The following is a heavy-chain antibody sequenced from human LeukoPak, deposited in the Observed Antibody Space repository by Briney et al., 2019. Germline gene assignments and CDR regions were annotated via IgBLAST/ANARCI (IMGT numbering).Heavy chain of an antibody. CDR1: GYTSTTYG. Sequence: ASVKVSCKASGYTSTTYGISWVRQAPGQGLEWMGWTYNIYTHYAQKLQRKVTMTTDTSTSTASMDPRSLSSDDRTVDYCARDRSCTNGVCSPGGDYWGQGTLVTVSS. CDR2: TYNIYT. CDR3: ARDRSCTNGVCSPGGDY. J-gene: IGHJ4*02. V-gene: IGHV1-18*01. D-gene: IGHD2-8*01.